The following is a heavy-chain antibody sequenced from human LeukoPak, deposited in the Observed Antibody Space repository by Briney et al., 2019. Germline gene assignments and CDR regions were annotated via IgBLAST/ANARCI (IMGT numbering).Heavy chain of an antibody. CDR1: GFTFSTSG. V-gene: IGHV3-7*01. Sequence: GGSLRLSCVASGFTFSTSGMHWVRQAPGKGLEWVANIKQDGSEKYYVDSVKGRFTISRDNAKNSLYLQMNSLRAEDTAVYYCASGYSYGCLDYWGQGTLVTVSS. CDR2: IKQDGSEK. D-gene: IGHD5-18*01. J-gene: IGHJ4*02. CDR3: ASGYSYGCLDY.